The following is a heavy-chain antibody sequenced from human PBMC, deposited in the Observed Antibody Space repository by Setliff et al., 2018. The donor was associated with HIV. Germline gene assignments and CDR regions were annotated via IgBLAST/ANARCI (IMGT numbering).Heavy chain of an antibody. CDR3: AKDKGGYNWNYFDY. J-gene: IGHJ4*02. D-gene: IGHD1-20*01. CDR2: VHYNGNDK. Sequence: GGSLRLSCAASGFTLSTYGMHWARQAPGKGLEWVARVHYNGNDKFYVDSVKGRFTISRDNSENTLYLQMDGLRAEDTAVYYCAKDKGGYNWNYFDYWGPGTQVTVSS. V-gene: IGHV3-30*02. CDR1: GFTLSTYG.